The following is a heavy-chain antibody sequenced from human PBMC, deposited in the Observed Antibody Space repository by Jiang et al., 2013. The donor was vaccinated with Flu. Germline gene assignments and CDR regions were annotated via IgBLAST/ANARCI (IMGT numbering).Heavy chain of an antibody. J-gene: IGHJ5*02. D-gene: IGHD3-3*01. CDR2: SITWEH. CDR1: GGSISQWWLL. V-gene: IGHV4-31*03. Sequence: LSLTCTVSGGSISQWWLLLELDPPATQGRAWSGLGTSITWEHLLQPSLKSRVTISVDTSKNQFSLKLSSVTAADTAVYYCARAEWRILVHWGQGTLVTVSS. CDR3: ARAEWRILVH.